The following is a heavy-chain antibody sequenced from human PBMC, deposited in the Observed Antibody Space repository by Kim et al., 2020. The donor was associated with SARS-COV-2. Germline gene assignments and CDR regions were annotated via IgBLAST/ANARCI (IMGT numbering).Heavy chain of an antibody. D-gene: IGHD3-22*01. CDR2: INPNSGGT. V-gene: IGHV1-2*06. Sequence: ASVKVSCKASGYTFTGYYMHWVRQAPGQGLEWMGRINPNSGGTNYAQKFQGRVTMTRDTSISTAYMELSRLRSDDTAVYYCARERSSGYSSDAFDIWGQGTMVTVSS. CDR3: ARERSSGYSSDAFDI. CDR1: GYTFTGYY. J-gene: IGHJ3*02.